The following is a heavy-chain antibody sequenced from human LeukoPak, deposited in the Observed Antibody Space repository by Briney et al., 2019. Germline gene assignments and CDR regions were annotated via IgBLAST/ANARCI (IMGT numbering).Heavy chain of an antibody. V-gene: IGHV4-31*03. Sequence: PSQTLSLTCTVSGGSISSGGYYWSWIRQHPGKGLEWIGYIYYSGSTYYNPSLKSRVTISVDTSKNQFSLKLSSVTAADTAVYYCARSLLWFGEYYFDYWGQGTLVTVSS. CDR1: GGSISSGGYY. CDR3: ARSLLWFGEYYFDY. CDR2: IYYSGST. D-gene: IGHD3-10*01. J-gene: IGHJ4*02.